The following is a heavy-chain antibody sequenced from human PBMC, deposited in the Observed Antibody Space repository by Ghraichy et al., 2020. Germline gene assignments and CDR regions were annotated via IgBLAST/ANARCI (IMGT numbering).Heavy chain of an antibody. V-gene: IGHV4-59*01. D-gene: IGHD6-13*01. CDR3: ARDKPQSSSWYMDYYYYMDV. J-gene: IGHJ6*03. CDR1: GGSISSYY. CDR2: IYYSGST. Sequence: SETLSLTCTVSGGSISSYYWSWIRQPPGKGLEWIGYIYYSGSTNYNPSLKSRVTISVDTSKNQFSLKLSSVTAADTAVYYCARDKPQSSSWYMDYYYYMDVWGKGTTVTVSS.